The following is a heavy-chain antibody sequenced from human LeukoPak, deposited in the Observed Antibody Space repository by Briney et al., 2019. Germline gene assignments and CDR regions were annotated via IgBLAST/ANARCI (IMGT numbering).Heavy chain of an antibody. CDR3: TRLRGEKASGDY. CDR1: GFSFSASS. CDR2: IRSKRNNYAT. V-gene: IGHV3-73*01. D-gene: IGHD3-10*01. Sequence: GGSLRLSCAASGFSFSASSVHWVRQASGKGLEWVGRIRSKRNNYATEYAVSVEGRFTISRDDSKNTVYLQMNSLKIEDTAVYYCTRLRGEKASGDYWGQGTLVTVSS. J-gene: IGHJ4*02.